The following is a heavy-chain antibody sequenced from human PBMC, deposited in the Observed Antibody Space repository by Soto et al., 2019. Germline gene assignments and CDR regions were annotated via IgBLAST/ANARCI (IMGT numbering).Heavy chain of an antibody. Sequence: QVQLVQSGAEVKKPGSSVKVSCKASGGTFSSYTISWVRQAPGQGLEWMGRIIPILGIANYAQKFQGRVTITADQSTSTAYMELSSLRSEDTAVYYCARDLGVYYDSSAHGNYWGQGTLVTVSS. D-gene: IGHD3-22*01. CDR3: ARDLGVYYDSSAHGNY. CDR2: IIPILGIA. J-gene: IGHJ4*02. CDR1: GGTFSSYT. V-gene: IGHV1-69*08.